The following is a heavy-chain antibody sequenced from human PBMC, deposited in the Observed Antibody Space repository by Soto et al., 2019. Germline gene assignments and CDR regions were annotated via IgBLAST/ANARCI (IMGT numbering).Heavy chain of an antibody. Sequence: GASVKVSCKASGYTFTGYYMHWVRQAPGQGLEWMEWINPNSGGTNYAQKFQGRVTMTRDTSISTAYMELSRLRSDDTAVYYCARGEERQQLVQGSYYYYGMDVWGQGTTVTVSS. J-gene: IGHJ6*02. V-gene: IGHV1-2*02. CDR2: INPNSGGT. CDR1: GYTFTGYY. CDR3: ARGEERQQLVQGSYYYYGMDV. D-gene: IGHD6-13*01.